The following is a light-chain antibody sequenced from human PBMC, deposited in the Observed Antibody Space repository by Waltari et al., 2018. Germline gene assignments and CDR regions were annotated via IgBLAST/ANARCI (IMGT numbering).Light chain of an antibody. CDR2: GAS. V-gene: IGKV3D-15*01. CDR3: QQYYEWPLT. CDR1: QSVSST. Sequence: EIVMTHSPATLSVSPGERATLSCRASQSVSSTLAWYQQKPGQPPRLLIYGASTRATATPARFSGSGSGTEFTLAISSLQSEDFAVYYCQQYYEWPLTFGGGTKVEIK. J-gene: IGKJ4*01.